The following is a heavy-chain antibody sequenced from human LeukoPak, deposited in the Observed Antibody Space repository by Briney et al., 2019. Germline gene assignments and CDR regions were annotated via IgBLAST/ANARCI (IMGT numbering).Heavy chain of an antibody. J-gene: IGHJ4*02. V-gene: IGHV1-69*06. D-gene: IGHD1-1*01. CDR1: GGTFSSYA. CDR2: IIPIFGTA. Sequence: SVKVSCKAAGGTFSSYAISWVRQAPGQGLEWMGGIIPIFGTANYAQKFQGRVTITADKSTSTAYMELSSLRSEDTAVYYCARGGTGRPDFDYWGQGTLVTVSS. CDR3: ARGGTGRPDFDY.